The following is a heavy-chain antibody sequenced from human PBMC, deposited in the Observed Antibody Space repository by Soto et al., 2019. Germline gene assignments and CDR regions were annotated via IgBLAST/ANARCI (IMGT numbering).Heavy chain of an antibody. CDR2: IIPIFGPA. CDR1: GGTFSSHS. D-gene: IGHD1-1*01. J-gene: IGHJ6*02. V-gene: IGHV1-69*13. Sequence: GXSVKVSCKSSGGTFSSHSNNWGRQAPGQGLEWMGGIIPIFGPANFSKKFQGRVTITADESTTTAYMELSTLTSEDTAVYYCATGSFTSTGGRIGYHYNAMDVWGQGSTVIVSS. CDR3: ATGSFTSTGGRIGYHYNAMDV.